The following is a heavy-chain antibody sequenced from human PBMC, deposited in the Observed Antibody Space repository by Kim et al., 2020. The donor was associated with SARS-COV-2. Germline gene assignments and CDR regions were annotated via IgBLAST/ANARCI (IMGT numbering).Heavy chain of an antibody. J-gene: IGHJ6*02. CDR1: GGSISSSSYY. V-gene: IGHV4-39*01. Sequence: SETLSLTCTVSGGSISSSSYYWGWIRQPPGKGLEWIGSIYYSGSTYYNPSLKSRVTISVDTSKNQFSLKLSSVTAADTAVYYCARTRSSSWYQLTDYYYGMDVWGQATTITVSS. D-gene: IGHD6-13*01. CDR2: IYYSGST. CDR3: ARTRSSSWYQLTDYYYGMDV.